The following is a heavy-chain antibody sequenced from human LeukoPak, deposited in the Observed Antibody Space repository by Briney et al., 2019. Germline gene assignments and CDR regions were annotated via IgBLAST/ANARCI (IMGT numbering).Heavy chain of an antibody. CDR3: AKVLHGRGGYDHYAFEI. D-gene: IGHD5-12*01. CDR1: GFTFSRYA. V-gene: IGHV3-30*18. Sequence: PGGSLRLSCAASGFTFSRYAMHWVRQAPGKGLAWVAVISYDGSNEYSADSVKGRFTISRDNSKDTLYLQMNSLRAEDTAVYYCAKVLHGRGGYDHYAFEIWGQGTLVTVSS. J-gene: IGHJ3*02. CDR2: ISYDGSNE.